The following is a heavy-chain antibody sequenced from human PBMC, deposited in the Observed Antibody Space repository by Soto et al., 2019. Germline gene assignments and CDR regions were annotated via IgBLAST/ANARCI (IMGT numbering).Heavy chain of an antibody. D-gene: IGHD1-26*01. V-gene: IGHV1-2*02. CDR1: VYTLTSYY. Sequence: SGKVACKASVYTLTSYYMHLVRQAPGQGLEWMGWINPNSGGTRYPQKFQGRFTMTRDTSISTVYMALTRLRSDDTAVYYCARDLARGGGSAGFDYWGQGTLVTVSS. CDR2: INPNSGGT. J-gene: IGHJ4*02. CDR3: ARDLARGGGSAGFDY.